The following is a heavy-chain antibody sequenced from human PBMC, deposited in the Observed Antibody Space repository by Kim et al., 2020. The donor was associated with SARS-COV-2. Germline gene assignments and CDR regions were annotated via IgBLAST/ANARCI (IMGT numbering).Heavy chain of an antibody. Sequence: GGSLRLSCAASGFTFSSYSMNWVRQAPGKGLEWVSSISSSSSYIYYADSVKGRFTISRDNAKNSLYLQMNSLRAEDTAVYYCAGDGIGELLPPCDDWGQGTLVTVSS. J-gene: IGHJ4*02. V-gene: IGHV3-21*01. CDR3: AGDGIGELLPPCDD. D-gene: IGHD3-10*01. CDR2: ISSSSSYI. CDR1: GFTFSSYS.